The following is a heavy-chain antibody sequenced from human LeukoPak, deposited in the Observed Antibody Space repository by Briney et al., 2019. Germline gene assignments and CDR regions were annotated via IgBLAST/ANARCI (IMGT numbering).Heavy chain of an antibody. Sequence: ASVKVSCKASGYTFTSYYMHWVRQAPGQGLEWMGIINPSGGSTSYAQKFQGRVTMTRDTSTSTVYMELSSLRSEDTAVYYCARGPGMTVVVTRFDPWGQGTLVTVSS. CDR2: INPSGGST. CDR3: ARGPGMTVVVTRFDP. CDR1: GYTFTSYY. J-gene: IGHJ5*02. D-gene: IGHD3-22*01. V-gene: IGHV1-46*01.